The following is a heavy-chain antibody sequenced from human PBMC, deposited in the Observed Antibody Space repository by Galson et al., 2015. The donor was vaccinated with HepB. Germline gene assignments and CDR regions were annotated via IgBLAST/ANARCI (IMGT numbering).Heavy chain of an antibody. CDR2: IDWDDDK. V-gene: IGHV2-70*11. D-gene: IGHD3-10*01. CDR3: ARARVTLIRGPPDYGADV. J-gene: IGHJ6*02. Sequence: PALVKPTQTLTLTCNFSGFSLRPTGMCVSWIRQPPGKALQWLARIDWDDDKYYTSSPKTRLTISKDTSKNQEVLTMANMDPADTASYYCARARVTLIRGPPDYGADVWGQGTTVTVSS. CDR1: GFSLRPTGMC.